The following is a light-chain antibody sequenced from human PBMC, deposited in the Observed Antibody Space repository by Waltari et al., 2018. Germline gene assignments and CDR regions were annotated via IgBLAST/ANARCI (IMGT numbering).Light chain of an antibody. CDR1: DSDVGAYDF. Sequence: QSALTQPASVSGSPGQSIPISCSGPDSDVGAYDFVSLYQQHPRKAPHLIIYEVSNRPSGISNRFSASKSGNTASLTISGLQAEDEADYYCSSYTTSSAPGVFGTGTRVTVL. J-gene: IGLJ1*01. CDR3: SSYTTSSAPGV. CDR2: EVS. V-gene: IGLV2-14*01.